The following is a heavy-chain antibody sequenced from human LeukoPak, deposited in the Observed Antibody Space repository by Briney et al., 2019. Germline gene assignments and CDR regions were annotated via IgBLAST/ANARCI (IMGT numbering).Heavy chain of an antibody. CDR2: ISSSSSYI. V-gene: IGHV3-21*04. D-gene: IGHD3-22*01. CDR3: AKDRHYDSSGPIDY. CDR1: GFTFSSYS. Sequence: GGSLRLSCAASGFTFSSYSMNWVRQAPGKGLEWVSSISSSSSYIYYADSVKGRFTISRDNAKNSLYLQMNSLRAEDTALYYCAKDRHYDSSGPIDYWGQGTLVTVSS. J-gene: IGHJ4*02.